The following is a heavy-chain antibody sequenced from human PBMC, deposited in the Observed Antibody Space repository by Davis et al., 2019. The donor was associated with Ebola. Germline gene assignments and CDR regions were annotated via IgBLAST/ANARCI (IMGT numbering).Heavy chain of an antibody. V-gene: IGHV3-15*01. Sequence: PGGSLRLSCTASGFSFSSYPMSWVRQAPGKGLEWVARVKSARDGGTKDYAAPVKGRFTISRDDSKSMLNLQMNSLRTEDTAVYFCTTLDIVVVNYSSYMDVWGTGTTVTVSS. CDR2: VKSARDGGTK. CDR1: GFSFSSYP. CDR3: TTLDIVVVNYSSYMDV. J-gene: IGHJ6*03. D-gene: IGHD2-21*01.